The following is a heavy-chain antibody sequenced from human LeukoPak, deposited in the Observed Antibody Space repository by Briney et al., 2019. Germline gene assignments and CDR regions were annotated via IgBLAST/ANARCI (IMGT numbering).Heavy chain of an antibody. J-gene: IGHJ3*02. V-gene: IGHV1-69*13. D-gene: IGHD2-15*01. CDR3: ASPPRGYCSGGSCSHAFDI. CDR2: IIPIFGTA. CDR1: GGTFSSYA. Sequence: SVKVSCKASGGTFSSYAISWVRQAPGQGLEWMGGIIPIFGTANYAQKFQGRVTITADESTSTAYMELSSLRSEDTAVYYCASPPRGYCSGGSCSHAFDIWGQGTMVTVSS.